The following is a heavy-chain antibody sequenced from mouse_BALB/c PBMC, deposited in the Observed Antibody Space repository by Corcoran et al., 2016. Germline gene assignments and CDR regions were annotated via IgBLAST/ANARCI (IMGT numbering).Heavy chain of an antibody. V-gene: IGHV1S136*01. CDR1: GYTFTSYV. J-gene: IGHJ4*01. CDR3: ARLYPGIAMDY. Sequence: EVQLQQSGPELVTPGASVKMSCKASGYTFTSYVMHWVKQKPGQGLEWIRYINPYNDGTKYNEKFKGKATLPSDKSSSTAYMELSSLTSEDSAVYYCARLYPGIAMDYWGQGTSVTVSS. CDR2: INPYNDGT.